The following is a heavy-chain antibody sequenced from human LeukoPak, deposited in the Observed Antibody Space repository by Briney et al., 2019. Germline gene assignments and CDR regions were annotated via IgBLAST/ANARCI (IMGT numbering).Heavy chain of an antibody. Sequence: PSETLSLTCTVSGYSISSGYYWGWIRQPPGKGLEWIGSIFYSGSTYYNPSLKSRVTISVDTSKNQFSLKLSSVTAADTAVYYCARLNSWYGFLFDYWGQGTLVTVSS. V-gene: IGHV4-38-2*02. D-gene: IGHD6-13*01. CDR3: ARLNSWYGFLFDY. J-gene: IGHJ4*02. CDR1: GYSISSGYY. CDR2: IFYSGST.